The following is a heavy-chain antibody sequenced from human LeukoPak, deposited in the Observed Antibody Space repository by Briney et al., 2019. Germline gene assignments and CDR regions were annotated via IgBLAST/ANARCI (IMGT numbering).Heavy chain of an antibody. Sequence: GGSLRLSCAASGFTFSTFAMIWVRQAPGKGLEWVSSISSSSSYIYYADSVKGRFTISRDNAKNSLYLQMNSLRAEDTAVYYCARAGASSSSYDYWGQGTLVTVSS. V-gene: IGHV3-21*01. J-gene: IGHJ4*02. CDR2: ISSSSSYI. CDR1: GFTFSTFA. D-gene: IGHD6-6*01. CDR3: ARAGASSSSYDY.